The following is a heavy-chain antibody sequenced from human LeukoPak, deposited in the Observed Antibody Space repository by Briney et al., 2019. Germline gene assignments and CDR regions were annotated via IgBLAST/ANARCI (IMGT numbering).Heavy chain of an antibody. CDR2: IYHSGTT. Sequence: SETLSLTCAVSGYSISSGYYWGWIRQPPGKGLEWIGSIYHSGTTYYNPSLKSRVTISVDTSKNQFSLKLSSVTAADTAVYYCARHYRQYDFWSGYSFTDVDYWGQGTLVTVSS. V-gene: IGHV4-38-2*01. CDR3: ARHYRQYDFWSGYSFTDVDY. D-gene: IGHD3-3*01. J-gene: IGHJ4*02. CDR1: GYSISSGYY.